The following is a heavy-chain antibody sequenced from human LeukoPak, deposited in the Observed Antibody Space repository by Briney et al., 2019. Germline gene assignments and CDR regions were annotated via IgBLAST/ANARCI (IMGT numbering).Heavy chain of an antibody. CDR2: ISYRGST. V-gene: IGHV4-59*11. Sequence: SETLSLTCTVSGDSFSSHYWTWIRQPPGKGLEWTGYISYRGSTNYNPSLKSRVTISIDTSKNQFSLRLSSVTAADTAVYYCARDLVTVTKGFDIWGQGTMVSVSS. J-gene: IGHJ3*02. CDR3: ARDLVTVTKGFDI. CDR1: GDSFSSHY. D-gene: IGHD4-17*01.